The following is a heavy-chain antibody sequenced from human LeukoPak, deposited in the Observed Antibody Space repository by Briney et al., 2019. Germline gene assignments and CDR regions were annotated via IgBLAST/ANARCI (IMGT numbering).Heavy chain of an antibody. CDR1: GGSFNNYY. D-gene: IGHD2-21*01. CDR2: VSHDGGT. V-gene: IGHV4-34*01. J-gene: IGHJ4*02. CDR3: ARGSVALPNDCLSLFFDF. Sequence: SETLSLTCAVYGGSFNNYYWTWIRQPPDKGLEWIGEVSHDGGTNVNPSLTSRVAMSVDASKNQFSLKLTSVTAADTAVYFCARGSVALPNDCLSLFFDFWGQGNLVTVSS.